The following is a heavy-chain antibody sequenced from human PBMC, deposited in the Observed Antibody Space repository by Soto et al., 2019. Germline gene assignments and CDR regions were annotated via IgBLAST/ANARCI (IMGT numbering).Heavy chain of an antibody. CDR2: ISYDGRKI. J-gene: IGHJ6*02. Sequence: HPGGSLRLSCTASGFTFNIYAMHWVRQAPGKGLEWVAIISYDGRKIAYTDSVKGRFTISRDNSKNTLYLQMNSLRAEDTAVYYCAKEGAEDIVAAYYYYGMDVWGQGTTVTVSS. V-gene: IGHV3-30*04. CDR1: GFTFNIYA. D-gene: IGHD5-12*01. CDR3: AKEGAEDIVAAYYYYGMDV.